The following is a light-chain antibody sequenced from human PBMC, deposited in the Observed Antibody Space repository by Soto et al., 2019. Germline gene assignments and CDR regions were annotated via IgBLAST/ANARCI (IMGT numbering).Light chain of an antibody. CDR2: DDN. J-gene: IGLJ1*01. CDR1: SSNIGGNS. V-gene: IGLV1-51*01. Sequence: SVLTQPPSVSAAPGQKVTISCSGSSSNIGGNSVSWYQQLPGTAPKLLIYDDNKRPSGIPDRLSGSKSGTSATLGITGFQTGDEADYYCGSWDSSLSAYVFGTGTKVTV. CDR3: GSWDSSLSAYV.